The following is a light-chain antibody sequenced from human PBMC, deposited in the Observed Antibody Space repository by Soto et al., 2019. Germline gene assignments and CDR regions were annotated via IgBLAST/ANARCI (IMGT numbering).Light chain of an antibody. CDR2: DAS. J-gene: IGKJ5*01. Sequence: DIQMTQSPSTLSSSLVDRLTITCRASQNISTWLAWFQQKPGKAPNLLIYDASSLQSGVPSRFSGSGSGTQFTLTISSLQPDDFATYFCQQYNSYSITFGQGTRLEI. V-gene: IGKV1-5*01. CDR3: QQYNSYSIT. CDR1: QNISTW.